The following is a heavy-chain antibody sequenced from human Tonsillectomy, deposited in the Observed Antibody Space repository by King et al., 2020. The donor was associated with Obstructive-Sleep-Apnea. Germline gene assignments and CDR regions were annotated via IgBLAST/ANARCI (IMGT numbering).Heavy chain of an antibody. CDR3: ARDSLSYYYDSDEAEIYYFYGMDV. V-gene: IGHV1-69*04. CDR1: GGIFSSYA. J-gene: IGHJ6*02. Sequence: QLVQSGAEVKKPGSSVKVSCKASGGIFSSYAISWVRQAPGQGLEWMGRIIPILDIANYAQKFQGRVTITADKSTSTAYMELSSLRSEDTAVDYCARDSLSYYYDSDEAEIYYFYGMDVWGQGTTVTVSS. CDR2: IIPILDIA. D-gene: IGHD3-22*01.